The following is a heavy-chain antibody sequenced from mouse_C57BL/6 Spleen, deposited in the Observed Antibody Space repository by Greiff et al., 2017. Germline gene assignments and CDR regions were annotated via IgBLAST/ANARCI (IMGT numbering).Heavy chain of an antibody. CDR2: IDPYDSYT. Sequence: QVHLKQSGAELVKPGASVKLSCKASGYTFTSYWMQWVKQRPGKGLEWIGGIDPYDSYTKYNQKFKGKATLTVDTSSSTAYMQLSSLTSKDSAVYYCARWISNWEDDWGQGTTLTVSS. J-gene: IGHJ2*01. D-gene: IGHD4-1*01. CDR1: GYTFTSYW. CDR3: ARWISNWEDD. V-gene: IGHV1-50*01.